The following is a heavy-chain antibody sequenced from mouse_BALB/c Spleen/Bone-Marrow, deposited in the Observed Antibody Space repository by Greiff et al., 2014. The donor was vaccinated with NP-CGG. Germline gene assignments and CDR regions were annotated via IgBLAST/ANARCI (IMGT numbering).Heavy chain of an antibody. V-gene: IGHV7-3*02. CDR1: GFTFTDHY. Sequence: EVQLVESGGGLVQPGGFLRLSCATSGFTFTDHYMSWVRQPPGKALEWLGFIRNKANGYTTEYSASVKGRFTISRDNSQSIVYLXXXXXRAEDSATYYCARDYLYYFDYWGQGTTLTVSS. CDR3: ARDYLYYFDY. D-gene: IGHD2-1*01. J-gene: IGHJ2*01. CDR2: IRNKANGYTT.